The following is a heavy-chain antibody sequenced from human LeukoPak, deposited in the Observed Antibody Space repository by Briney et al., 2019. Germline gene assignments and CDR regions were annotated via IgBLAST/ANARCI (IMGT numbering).Heavy chain of an antibody. CDR2: ISNNGGYT. V-gene: IGHV3-23*01. CDR3: AKQLGYCSDGSCYFPY. CDR1: GFTFSSSA. Sequence: RGSLRLSCAASGFTFSSSAMSWVRQAPGKGLEWVSAISNNGGYTYYADSVQGRFTISRDNSKSTLCLQMNSLRAEGTAVYYCAKQLGYCSDGSCYFPYWGQGTLVTVSS. D-gene: IGHD2-15*01. J-gene: IGHJ4*02.